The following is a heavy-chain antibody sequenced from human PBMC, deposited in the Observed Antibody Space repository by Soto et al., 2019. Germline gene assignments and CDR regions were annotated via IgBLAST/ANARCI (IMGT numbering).Heavy chain of an antibody. CDR3: AKDRDVVVVIDATATGAFDI. Sequence: EVQLLESGGGLVQRGGSLRLSCAASGFTFRDYGMSWVRQAPGKGLEWVSGISGAGANIYYADSVQGRFTVSRDTSKNTVYLQMNSLRAEDTAVYFCAKDRDVVVVIDATATGAFDIWGQGTMVTVSS. V-gene: IGHV3-23*01. D-gene: IGHD2-15*01. J-gene: IGHJ3*02. CDR2: ISGAGANI. CDR1: GFTFRDYG.